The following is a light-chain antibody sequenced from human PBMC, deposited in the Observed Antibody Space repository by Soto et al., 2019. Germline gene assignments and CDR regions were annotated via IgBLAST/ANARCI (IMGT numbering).Light chain of an antibody. CDR1: QSVSRY. Sequence: EIVLTQSPVTLSLSPGERATLSCRASQSVSRYLAWYQQKPGQAPRLLIYDASNRATGIPARFSGSGSGTDFTLTISSLEPEDFAVYYCQQRSNWPSTFGGGTKVEIK. CDR2: DAS. V-gene: IGKV3-11*01. CDR3: QQRSNWPST. J-gene: IGKJ4*01.